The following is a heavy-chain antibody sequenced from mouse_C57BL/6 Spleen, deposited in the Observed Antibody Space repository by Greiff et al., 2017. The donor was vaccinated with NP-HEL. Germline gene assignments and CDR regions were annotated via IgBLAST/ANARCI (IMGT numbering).Heavy chain of an antibody. D-gene: IGHD2-3*01. CDR1: GYTFTSYW. Sequence: VQLQQPGAELVKPGASVKLSCKASGYTFTSYWMHWVKQRPGQGLEWIGMIHPNSGSTNYNEKFKSKATLTVDKSSSTAYMQLSSLTSEDSAVYYCASHDGYYEAMDYWGQGTSVTVSS. CDR3: ASHDGYYEAMDY. CDR2: IHPNSGST. V-gene: IGHV1-64*01. J-gene: IGHJ4*01.